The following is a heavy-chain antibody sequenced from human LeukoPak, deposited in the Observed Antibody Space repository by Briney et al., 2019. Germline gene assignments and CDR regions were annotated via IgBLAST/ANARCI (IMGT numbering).Heavy chain of an antibody. J-gene: IGHJ3*02. D-gene: IGHD1-26*01. CDR1: GGSISSYY. Sequence: SETLSLTCTVSGGSISSYYWSWIRQPPGKGLERIGYIYYSGSTNYNPSLKSRVTISVDTSKNQFSLKLSSVTAADTAVYYCARGPSDGSGAFDIWGQGTMVTVSS. CDR2: IYYSGST. V-gene: IGHV4-59*01. CDR3: ARGPSDGSGAFDI.